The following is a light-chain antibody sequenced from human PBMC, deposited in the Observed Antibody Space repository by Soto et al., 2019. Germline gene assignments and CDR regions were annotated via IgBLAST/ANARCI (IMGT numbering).Light chain of an antibody. J-gene: IGLJ2*01. Sequence: QSALTQPPSASGTPGQRVTISCSGSSSNIGGNYVYWYRQVPGTAPTILMYNNNQRPSGLPDRFSGSKSGTSASLAISGLRSDDEADYYCAAWDDSLSGLVFGGGTKVTVL. V-gene: IGLV1-47*01. CDR1: SSNIGGNY. CDR3: AAWDDSLSGLV. CDR2: NNN.